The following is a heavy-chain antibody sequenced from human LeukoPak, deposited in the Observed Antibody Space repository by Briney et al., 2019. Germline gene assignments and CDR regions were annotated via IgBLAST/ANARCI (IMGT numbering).Heavy chain of an antibody. D-gene: IGHD5-12*01. Sequence: GGSLRLSCAASGFTFSNYWMSWVRQAPGKGLEWVGNIKQDGSEKYYVDSVKGRFTISRDNARNSLYLQMNSLRAEDTAVYYCAIHPGRGYDYYYYYMDVWGKGTTVTVSS. CDR2: IKQDGSEK. V-gene: IGHV3-7*03. CDR1: GFTFSNYW. CDR3: AIHPGRGYDYYYYYMDV. J-gene: IGHJ6*03.